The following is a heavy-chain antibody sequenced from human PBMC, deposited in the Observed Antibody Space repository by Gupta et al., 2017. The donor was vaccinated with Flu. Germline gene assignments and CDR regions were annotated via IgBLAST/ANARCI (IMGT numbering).Heavy chain of an antibody. Sequence: QLQLQQSGPGLVKPLQTLCLSCTVSAGSLNRGCYFWTWIRQLPGHVLAWMWYVYLNGYTNYNPSLQSRVSIAVDRSKNQFSLEVVYVTGADTAVYYCARRGAYYFYFGGQGTLVTVSS. V-gene: IGHV4-31*03. CDR1: AGSLNRGCYF. J-gene: IGHJ1*01. CDR3: ARRGAYYFYF. CDR2: VYLNGYT. D-gene: IGHD3-3*01.